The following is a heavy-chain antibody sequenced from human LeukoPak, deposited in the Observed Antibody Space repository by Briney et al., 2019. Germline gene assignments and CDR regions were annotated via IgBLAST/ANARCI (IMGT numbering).Heavy chain of an antibody. V-gene: IGHV1-2*02. CDR3: ARSACSRTTCPDY. CDR2: IIPNSGDT. Sequence: ASVKVSCKASGYTFTDYYIHWVRQAPGQGLEWMGWIIPNSGDTNYAQKFQGRVTMTRDTSISTAYMELTSLRCDDAAVYYCARSACSRTTCPDYWGQGTLVTISS. D-gene: IGHD2-2*01. CDR1: GYTFTDYY. J-gene: IGHJ4*02.